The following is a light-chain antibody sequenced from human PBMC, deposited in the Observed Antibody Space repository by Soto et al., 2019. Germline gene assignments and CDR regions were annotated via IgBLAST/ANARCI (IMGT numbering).Light chain of an antibody. CDR2: AAS. CDR3: QQSYTTWT. V-gene: IGKV1-39*01. Sequence: DIQMTQSPSSLSASIGDRVTITCRASQNISSCLNWYQQKPGKAPELLIYAASNLQTGVPSRFSGSGSVGTDFTLAISSLQPEDFATYYCQQSYTTWTFGQGTKVDIK. J-gene: IGKJ1*01. CDR1: QNISSC.